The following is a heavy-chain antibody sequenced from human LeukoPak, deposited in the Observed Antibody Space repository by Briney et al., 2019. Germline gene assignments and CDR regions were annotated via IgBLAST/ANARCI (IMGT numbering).Heavy chain of an antibody. CDR1: GDSVSSNTAA. J-gene: IGHJ4*02. CDR2: TYYRSKWYN. CDR3: AREGACTLAFCY. Sequence: SQTLSLTCAISGDSVSSNTAAWNWIRQSPSRGLEWLGRTYYRSKWYNDYSVYAVSVKSRITINPDTSKNQFSLQLNSVTPEDTAVYYCAREGACTLAFCYRGQGTLVTVSS. V-gene: IGHV6-1*01. D-gene: IGHD2-8*01.